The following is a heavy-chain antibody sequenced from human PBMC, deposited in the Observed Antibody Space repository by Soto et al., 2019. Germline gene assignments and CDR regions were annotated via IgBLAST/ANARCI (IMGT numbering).Heavy chain of an antibody. CDR2: INPSGGST. Sequence: ASVKVSCKASGYTFTSYYMHWVRQAPGQGLEWMGIINPSGGSTSYAQKFQGRVTMTRDTSTSTVYMELSSLRSEDTAVYYCARDSLVPGTTFQGAFHFDYWGQGTLVTVSS. CDR3: ARDSLVPGTTFQGAFHFDY. D-gene: IGHD1-7*01. V-gene: IGHV1-46*01. CDR1: GYTFTSYY. J-gene: IGHJ4*02.